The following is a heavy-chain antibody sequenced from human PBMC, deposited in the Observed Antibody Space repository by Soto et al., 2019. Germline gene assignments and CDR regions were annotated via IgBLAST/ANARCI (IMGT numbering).Heavy chain of an antibody. J-gene: IGHJ4*02. CDR2: IIPIFGTA. Sequence: SVKVSCKASGGTFSSYAISWVRQAPGQGLEWMGGIIPIFGTANYAQKFQGRVTITADESASTAYMELSSLRSEDTAVYYCARVYYDSSGYYPLFDYWGQGTLVTVSS. CDR1: GGTFSSYA. D-gene: IGHD3-22*01. CDR3: ARVYYDSSGYYPLFDY. V-gene: IGHV1-69*13.